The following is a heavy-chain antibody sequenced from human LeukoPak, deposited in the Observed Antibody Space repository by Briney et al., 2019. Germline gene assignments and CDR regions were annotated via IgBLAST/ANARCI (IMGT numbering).Heavy chain of an antibody. CDR1: GITFSNYA. CDR2: IGYRGGSI. J-gene: IGHJ4*02. Sequence: GGSLRLSCAASGITFSNYAMSWVRQAPGKGLEWVSIIGYRGGSIYYAYSVKGRFTISRDNSKNTLSLQMNGLRPEDTAVYYCAKDLSLQNYYDSSGPPDYWGQGTLVTVSS. V-gene: IGHV3-23*01. CDR3: AKDLSLQNYYDSSGPPDY. D-gene: IGHD3-22*01.